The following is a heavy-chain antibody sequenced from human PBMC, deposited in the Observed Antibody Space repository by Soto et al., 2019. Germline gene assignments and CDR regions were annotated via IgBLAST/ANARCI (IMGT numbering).Heavy chain of an antibody. Sequence: GGSLRLSCAASGFTFSSYEMNWVRQAPGKGLEWVSYISSSGSTIYYADSVKGRFTISRDNAKNSLYLQMNSLRAEDTAVYYCAREAWDNSGYDFWGAYYFDYWGQGTLVTVSS. D-gene: IGHD5-12*01. J-gene: IGHJ4*02. CDR2: ISSSGSTI. V-gene: IGHV3-48*03. CDR3: AREAWDNSGYDFWGAYYFDY. CDR1: GFTFSSYE.